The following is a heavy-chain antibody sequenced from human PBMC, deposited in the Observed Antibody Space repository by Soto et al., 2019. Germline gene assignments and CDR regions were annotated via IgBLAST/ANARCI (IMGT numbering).Heavy chain of an antibody. CDR2: IYYSGST. V-gene: IGHV4-39*01. J-gene: IGHJ6*02. CDR3: ARRKERDGMDV. D-gene: IGHD1-26*01. Sequence: QLRLQESGPGLVKPSDTLSLTCTVSGGSISSSIYYWGWIRQPPGKGLEWIGSIYYSGSTYYNPSLKSRVTISVDTSKNQFSLKLSSVTAADTAVYYCARRKERDGMDVWGQGTTVTVSS. CDR1: GGSISSSIYY.